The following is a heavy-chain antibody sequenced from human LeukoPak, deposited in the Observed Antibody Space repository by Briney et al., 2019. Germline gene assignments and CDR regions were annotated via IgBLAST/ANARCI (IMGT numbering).Heavy chain of an antibody. CDR2: ISSSSSTI. CDR1: GFIFTSYS. J-gene: IGHJ3*02. D-gene: IGHD1-26*01. CDR3: ARDHTKWELGDAFDI. V-gene: IGHV3-48*01. Sequence: GGSLRLSCAASGFIFTSYSMNWVRQAPGKGLEWVSYISSSSSTIFYADSVKGRFTISRDNSKNTLYLQMNSLRAEDTAVYYCARDHTKWELGDAFDIWGQGTMVTVSS.